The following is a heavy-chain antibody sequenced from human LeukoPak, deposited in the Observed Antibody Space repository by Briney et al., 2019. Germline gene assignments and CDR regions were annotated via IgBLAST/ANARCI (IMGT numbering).Heavy chain of an antibody. J-gene: IGHJ4*02. D-gene: IGHD6-19*01. Sequence: GRSLRLSCAASGFTFSSYAMHWVRQAPGKGLEWVAVISYDGSNKYYADSVKGRFTISRDNSKNTLYLQMNSLRAEDTAVYHCARSDSSGWYLRGCSDYWGQGTLVTVSS. CDR2: ISYDGSNK. CDR3: ARSDSSGWYLRGCSDY. V-gene: IGHV3-30*04. CDR1: GFTFSSYA.